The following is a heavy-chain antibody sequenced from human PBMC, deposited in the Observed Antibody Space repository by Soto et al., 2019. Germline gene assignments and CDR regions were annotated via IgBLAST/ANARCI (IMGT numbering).Heavy chain of an antibody. V-gene: IGHV4-61*08. J-gene: IGHJ5*01. CDR2: IYYSGNT. D-gene: IGHD5-18*01. CDR1: GDSVTSGAYY. Sequence: PSETLSLTCTVSGDSVTSGAYYWGWIRQPPGKGLEWIGYIYYSGNTNYSPSLKSRVAISLDTSHNQFSLKLSSVTAADTAVYFCARIPVDTYMTYWFDPWGQGALVTVSS. CDR3: ARIPVDTYMTYWFDP.